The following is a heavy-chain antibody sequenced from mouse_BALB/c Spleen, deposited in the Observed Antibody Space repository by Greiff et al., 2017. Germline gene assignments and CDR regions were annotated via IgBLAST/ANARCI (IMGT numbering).Heavy chain of an antibody. Sequence: EVQLQESGGGLVQPGGSLKLSCAASGFTFSSYGMSWVRQTPDKRLELVATINSNGGSTYYPDSVKGRFTISRDNAKNTLYLQMSSLKSEDTAMYYCAREREYYFDDWGQGTTLTVSS. J-gene: IGHJ2*01. CDR2: INSNGGST. CDR3: AREREYYFDD. V-gene: IGHV5-6-3*01. CDR1: GFTFSSYG.